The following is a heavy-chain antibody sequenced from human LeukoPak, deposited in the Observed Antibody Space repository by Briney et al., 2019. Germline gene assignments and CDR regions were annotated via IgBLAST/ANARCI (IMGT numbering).Heavy chain of an antibody. CDR1: GFTFSHSW. CDR2: IKEDGSSQ. CDR3: ARNNGMDV. J-gene: IGHJ6*02. Sequence: GGSLRLSCVASGFTFSHSWMTWVRQAPGKGLEWVGHIKEDGSSQNYADSVKGRFTISKDNAKNSLYLQMNSLRAEDTALYHCARNNGMDVWGQGTMVIVSS. V-gene: IGHV3-7*03.